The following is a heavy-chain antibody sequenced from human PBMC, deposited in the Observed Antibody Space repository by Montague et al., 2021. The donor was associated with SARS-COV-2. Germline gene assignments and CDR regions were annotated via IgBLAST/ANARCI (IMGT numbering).Heavy chain of an antibody. CDR3: ARRSYSSSWYDY. D-gene: IGHD6-13*01. CDR1: GYSFTSYW. CDR2: IDPSDSYT. Sequence: QSVAEVKTPGESLRISCKGSGYSFTSYWISWVRQMPGKGLEWMGRIDPSDSYTNYSPSFQGHVTISADKSISTAYLQWSSLKASDTAMYYCARRSYSSSWYDYWGQGTLVTGSS. J-gene: IGHJ4*02. V-gene: IGHV5-10-1*01.